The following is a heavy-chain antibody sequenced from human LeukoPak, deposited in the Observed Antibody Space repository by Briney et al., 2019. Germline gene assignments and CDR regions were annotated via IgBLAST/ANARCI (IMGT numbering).Heavy chain of an antibody. CDR2: IYHSGST. V-gene: IGHV4-34*01. J-gene: IGHJ3*02. CDR3: ASLTTAEAFDI. Sequence: SETLSLTCAVYGGSFSGYYWSWIRQPPGKGLEWIGSIYHSGSTYYNPSLKSRVTMSVDTSKNQVSLKLSSVTAADTAVYYCASLTTAEAFDIWGQGTMVTVSS. D-gene: IGHD3-22*01. CDR1: GGSFSGYY.